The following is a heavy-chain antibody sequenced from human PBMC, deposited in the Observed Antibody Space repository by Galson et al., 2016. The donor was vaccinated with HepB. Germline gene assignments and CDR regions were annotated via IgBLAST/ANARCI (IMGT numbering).Heavy chain of an antibody. D-gene: IGHD6-19*01. Sequence: SLRLSCAASGFTFSKYAMHWVRQAPGKGLEYVSGINDNGSRKHYGDSVKGRCTISRDDSKNTVYVQMNSLTTEDTALYYCVKDRAGFYAFDIWGQGTMVTVSS. CDR2: INDNGSRK. V-gene: IGHV3-64*05. CDR3: VKDRAGFYAFDI. CDR1: GFTFSKYA. J-gene: IGHJ3*02.